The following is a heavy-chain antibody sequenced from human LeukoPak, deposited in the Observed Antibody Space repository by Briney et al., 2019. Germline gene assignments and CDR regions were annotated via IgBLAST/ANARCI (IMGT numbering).Heavy chain of an antibody. Sequence: GGSLRLSCAASGFTFSSYAMSWVRQAPGKGLEWVSAISGSGGSTYYADSVKGRFTISRDNSKNTLYLQMNSLRAEDTAVYYCAKDNWYYYDSSGYPDYYYGMDVWGQGTTVTVSS. CDR3: AKDNWYYYDSSGYPDYYYGMDV. CDR2: ISGSGGST. V-gene: IGHV3-23*01. CDR1: GFTFSSYA. J-gene: IGHJ6*02. D-gene: IGHD3-22*01.